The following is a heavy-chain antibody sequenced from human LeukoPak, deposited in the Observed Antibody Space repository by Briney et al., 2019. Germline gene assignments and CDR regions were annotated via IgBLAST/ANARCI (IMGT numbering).Heavy chain of an antibody. Sequence: SETLSLTCAVSGGSSSGYYWSWIRQPPGKGLEWIGEINHSGSTNYNPSLKSRVTISVDTSKNQFSLKLSSVTAADTAVYYCARAANIVATSPNYYYYYYMDVWGKGTTVTVSS. V-gene: IGHV4-34*01. D-gene: IGHD5-12*01. J-gene: IGHJ6*03. CDR3: ARAANIVATSPNYYYYYYMDV. CDR1: GGSSSGYY. CDR2: INHSGST.